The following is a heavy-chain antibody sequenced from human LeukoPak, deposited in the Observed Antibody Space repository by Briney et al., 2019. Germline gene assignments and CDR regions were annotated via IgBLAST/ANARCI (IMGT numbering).Heavy chain of an antibody. CDR2: ISGSGGST. CDR3: AKAKDVSITAAGTGGD. J-gene: IGHJ4*02. D-gene: IGHD6-13*01. Sequence: GGSLRLSCAVSGFTFSSYAMSWVRQAPGKGLEWASGISGSGGSTYYADSVKGRFTISRDNSNNTLYLQMHSLRAEDTAIYYCAKAKDVSITAAGTGGDWGQGTLVTVSS. V-gene: IGHV3-23*01. CDR1: GFTFSSYA.